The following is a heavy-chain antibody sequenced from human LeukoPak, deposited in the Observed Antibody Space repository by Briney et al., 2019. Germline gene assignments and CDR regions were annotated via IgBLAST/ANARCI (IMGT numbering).Heavy chain of an antibody. CDR3: ARAYTSPNGPY. J-gene: IGHJ4*02. D-gene: IGHD3-16*01. Sequence: ASVRVSFKASGYTFTDYYLHWVRQAPGHGLEWMGWINPNSGGTNYAQKLQGRVTMTRDTSIPTAYMELNRLRSDDTAVYYCARAYTSPNGPYWGQGILVTVSS. V-gene: IGHV1-2*02. CDR1: GYTFTDYY. CDR2: INPNSGGT.